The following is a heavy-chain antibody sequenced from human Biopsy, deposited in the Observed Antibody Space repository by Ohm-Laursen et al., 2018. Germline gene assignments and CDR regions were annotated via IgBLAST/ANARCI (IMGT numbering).Heavy chain of an antibody. D-gene: IGHD2-2*02. J-gene: IGHJ4*02. CDR1: GFSFDNYA. CDR3: AKGGYCTTTSCYMDVDY. CDR2: ISGSGGST. Sequence: SLRLSCAASGFSFDNYAINWVRQAPGTGLEWVSTISGSGGSTYYADSVKGSFTISRDASKNTLYLLMNSLRAEDTAMYYCAKGGYCTTTSCYMDVDYWGQGTLVTVSS. V-gene: IGHV3-23*01.